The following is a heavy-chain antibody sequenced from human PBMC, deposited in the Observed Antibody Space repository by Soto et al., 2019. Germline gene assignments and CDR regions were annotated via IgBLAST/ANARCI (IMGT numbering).Heavy chain of an antibody. Sequence: QVQLVQSGAEVKKPGSSVRVSCKASGTIFSSYTISWVRQAPGQGLEWMGRIIPIFGETNSAQKFQGRVTLTAAKSTNTAYMQLKSLRLEDTAVYYCARGLGGRMDDWGQGTTVTVSS. V-gene: IGHV1-69*08. CDR1: GTIFSSYT. CDR3: ARGLGGRMDD. CDR2: IIPIFGET. D-gene: IGHD3-16*01. J-gene: IGHJ6*02.